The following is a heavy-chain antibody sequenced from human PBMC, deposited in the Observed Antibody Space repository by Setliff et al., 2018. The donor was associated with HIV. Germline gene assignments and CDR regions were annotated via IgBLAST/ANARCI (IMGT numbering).Heavy chain of an antibody. CDR2: ISSSSSYI. Sequence: PGGSLRLSCAASGFTFSSYSMNWVRQAPGKGLEWVSFISSSSSYIYYADSVKGRFTISRDNAKNSLYQRMNSLRAEDTAIYYCAKGKNWYDFWGQGTRVTVSA. J-gene: IGHJ5*01. V-gene: IGHV3-21*04. CDR3: AKGKNWYDF. CDR1: GFTFSSYS.